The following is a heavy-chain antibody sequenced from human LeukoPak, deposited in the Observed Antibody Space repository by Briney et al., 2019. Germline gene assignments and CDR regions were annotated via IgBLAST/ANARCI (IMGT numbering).Heavy chain of an antibody. CDR2: IHYSGST. Sequence: PSQTLSLTCTVSGGSISSGDYYWSWIRQPPGKGLEWIGYIHYSGSTYYNPSLKSRVTISVDTSKNQFSLKLSSVTAADTAVYYCAREDSSSWYFRYFDYWGQGTLVTVSS. V-gene: IGHV4-30-4*08. D-gene: IGHD6-13*01. CDR1: GGSISSGDYY. J-gene: IGHJ4*02. CDR3: AREDSSSWYFRYFDY.